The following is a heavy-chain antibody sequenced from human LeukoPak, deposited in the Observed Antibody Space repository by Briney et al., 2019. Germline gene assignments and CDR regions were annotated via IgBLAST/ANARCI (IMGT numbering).Heavy chain of an antibody. V-gene: IGHV4-30-2*01. CDR2: IYHSGST. J-gene: IGHJ5*02. CDR1: GGSISSGGYS. Sequence: SETLSLTCAVSGGSISSGGYSWSWIRQLPGKGLEWIGYIYHSGSTYYNPSLKSRVTISVDRSKNQFSLKLSSVTAADTAVYYCARGEMVRGVINPWGQGTLVTVSS. D-gene: IGHD3-10*01. CDR3: ARGEMVRGVINP.